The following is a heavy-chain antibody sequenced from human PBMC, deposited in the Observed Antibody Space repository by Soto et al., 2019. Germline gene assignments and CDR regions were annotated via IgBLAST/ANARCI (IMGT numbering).Heavy chain of an antibody. CDR3: ARPSRGGSSDF. V-gene: IGHV5-10-1*01. CDR1: GYTFTNSW. CDR2: IDPRDSYT. J-gene: IGHJ4*02. Sequence: GESLKISCKTSGYTFTNSWISWVRQMPGKGLEWMGRIDPRDSYTTYSPSFRGHVTISVDKSISTAYLQWSSLKASDTAVYYCARPSRGGSSDFWGQGTLVTVYS. D-gene: IGHD1-26*01.